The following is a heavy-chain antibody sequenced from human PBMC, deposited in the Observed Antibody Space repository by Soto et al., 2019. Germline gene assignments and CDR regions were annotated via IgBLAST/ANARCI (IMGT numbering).Heavy chain of an antibody. D-gene: IGHD3-10*01. CDR1: GFTFSSYA. J-gene: IGHJ5*02. Sequence: GSLRLSCAASGFTFSSYAMSWVRQAPGKGLEWVSAISGSGGSTYYADSVKGRFTISRDNSKNTLYLQMNSLRAEDTAVYYCAKPNYYGSGSYYRTWGQGTLVTVSS. CDR3: AKPNYYGSGSYYRT. V-gene: IGHV3-23*01. CDR2: ISGSGGST.